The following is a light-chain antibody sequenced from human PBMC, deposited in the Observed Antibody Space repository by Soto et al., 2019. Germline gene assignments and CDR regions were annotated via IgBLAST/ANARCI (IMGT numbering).Light chain of an antibody. CDR2: GAS. CDR1: QSVSST. CDR3: QQYNNWPRT. V-gene: IGKV3-15*01. J-gene: IGKJ1*01. Sequence: EIVFTQSPAPLSLSPGERATLSCRASQSVSSTLAWYQQKPGQAPRLLIYGASTRATGIPARFSGSGSGTEFTLTISSLQSEDFAVYYCQQYNNWPRTFGQGTKVDIK.